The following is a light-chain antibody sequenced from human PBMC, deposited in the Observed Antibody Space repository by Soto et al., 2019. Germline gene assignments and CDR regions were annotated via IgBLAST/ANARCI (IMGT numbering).Light chain of an antibody. CDR3: RQYAAYT. J-gene: IGKJ2*01. V-gene: IGKV3-20*01. CDR1: QSVSSSY. Sequence: EIVLTQSPGTLSLSPGERATLSCRASQSVSSSYLAWYQQKPGQAPRLLIYGASSRATGIPDRFSGSGSGTDFTLTISRLEPEDFTMYYCRQYAAYTFGQGTKLEIK. CDR2: GAS.